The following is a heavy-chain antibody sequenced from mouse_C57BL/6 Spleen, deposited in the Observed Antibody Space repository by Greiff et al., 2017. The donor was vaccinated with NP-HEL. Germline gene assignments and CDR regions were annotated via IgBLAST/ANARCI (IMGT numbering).Heavy chain of an antibody. V-gene: IGHV5-4*01. CDR2: ISDGGSYT. Sequence: DVHLVESGGGLVKPGGSLKLSCAASGFTFSSYAMSWVRQTPEKRLEWVATISDGGSYTYYPDNVKGRFTISRDNAKNNLYLQMSHLKSEDTAMYYCARVSPYYFDYWGQGTTLTVSS. J-gene: IGHJ2*01. CDR1: GFTFSSYA. CDR3: ARVSPYYFDY.